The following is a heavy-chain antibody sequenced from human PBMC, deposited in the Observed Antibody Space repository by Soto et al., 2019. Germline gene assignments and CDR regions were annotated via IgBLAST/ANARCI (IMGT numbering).Heavy chain of an antibody. CDR1: GGTFSSYA. V-gene: IGHV1-69*13. D-gene: IGHD2-21*02. CDR3: ARDRAVVTPYYYYYGMDV. CDR2: IIPIFGTA. Sequence: ASVEVSCKASGGTFSSYAISWVRQAPGQGLEWMGGIIPIFGTANYAQKFQGRVTITADESTSTAYMELSSLRSEDTAVYYCARDRAVVTPYYYYYGMDVWGQGTTVTVSS. J-gene: IGHJ6*02.